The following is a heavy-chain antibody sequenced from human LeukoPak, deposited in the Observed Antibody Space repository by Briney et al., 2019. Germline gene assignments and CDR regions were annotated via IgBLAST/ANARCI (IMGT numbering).Heavy chain of an antibody. Sequence: GGSLRLSCAASGFTFSNAWMSWVRQAPGKGLEWVGRIKSKTDGGTTDYAAHVKGRFTISRDDSKNTLYLQMNSLKTEDTAVYYCTSFELGTTIPFDYWGQGTLVTVSS. CDR2: IKSKTDGGTT. D-gene: IGHD7-27*01. V-gene: IGHV3-15*01. J-gene: IGHJ4*02. CDR3: TSFELGTTIPFDY. CDR1: GFTFSNAW.